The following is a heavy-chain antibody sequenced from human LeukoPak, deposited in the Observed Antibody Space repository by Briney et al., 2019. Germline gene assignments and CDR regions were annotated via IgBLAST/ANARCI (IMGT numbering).Heavy chain of an antibody. CDR1: GFTFSDHF. CDR3: ARDSGVYVNDY. CDR2: SSNKANSYTT. Sequence: GGSLRLSCAASGFTFSDHFMDWVRQAPGKGLEWVGRSSNKANSYTTEYAASVKGRFTISRDDSKNSLYLQINSLKTEDTAVYYCARDSGVYVNDYWGQGTLVTVSS. J-gene: IGHJ4*02. D-gene: IGHD5/OR15-5a*01. V-gene: IGHV3-72*01.